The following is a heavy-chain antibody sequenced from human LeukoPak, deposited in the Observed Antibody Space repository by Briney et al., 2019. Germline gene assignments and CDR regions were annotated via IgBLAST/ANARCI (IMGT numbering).Heavy chain of an antibody. J-gene: IGHJ4*02. CDR2: ISYDGSNK. Sequence: TGGSLRLSCAASGFTFSSYAMHWVRQAPGKGLEWVAVISYDGSNKYYADSVKGRFTISRDNSKNTLYLQMNSLRAEDTAVYYCAREDYGASGSSLGNLDYWGQGTLVTVSS. D-gene: IGHD4/OR15-4a*01. V-gene: IGHV3-30-3*01. CDR3: AREDYGASGSSLGNLDY. CDR1: GFTFSSYA.